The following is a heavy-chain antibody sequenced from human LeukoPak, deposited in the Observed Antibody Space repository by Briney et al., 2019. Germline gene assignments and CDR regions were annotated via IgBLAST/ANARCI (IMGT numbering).Heavy chain of an antibody. D-gene: IGHD3-10*01. CDR2: IKQDGSEK. J-gene: IGHJ4*02. CDR3: ARGFGDPFDY. Sequence: PGGSLRLSCSASGFTLSDYYMSWIRQAPGKGLEWVANIKQDGSEKNYVDSVKGRLTISRDNAKNSLYLQMNSLRAEDTAVYYCARGFGDPFDYWGQGTLVTVSS. V-gene: IGHV3-7*04. CDR1: GFTLSDYY.